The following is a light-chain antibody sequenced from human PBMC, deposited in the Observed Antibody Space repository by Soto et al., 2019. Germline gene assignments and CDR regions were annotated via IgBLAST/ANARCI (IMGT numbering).Light chain of an antibody. V-gene: IGLV2-11*01. CDR1: SSDVGTYDY. J-gene: IGLJ3*02. Sequence: QSVLTQPRSVSGSPGQSVTLSCTGTSSDVGTYDYVSWYQQHPGKAPKLMIYDVHKRPSGVPNRFSGSKSGNTASLTISGLQAEDEADYYCCSYARGSRAFGGGTKLTVL. CDR2: DVH. CDR3: CSYARGSRA.